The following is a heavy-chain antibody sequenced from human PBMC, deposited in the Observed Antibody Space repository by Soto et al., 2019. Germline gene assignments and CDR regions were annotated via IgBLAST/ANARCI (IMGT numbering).Heavy chain of an antibody. J-gene: IGHJ6*03. CDR2: IIPLLGIG. V-gene: IGHV1-69*08. D-gene: IGHD3-3*01. CDR3: AREEGYYEMGTFTVYYMDA. CDR1: GGTLSSET. Sequence: QVQLVQSGPEVKKSGSSVKVSCKVSGGTLSSETISWLRQAPGQGLEWMGRIIPLLGIGNYAQKFQGRVTITEDISSNTGYMELSSLTSQDTAIYCCAREEGYYEMGTFTVYYMDAWGNGTTVTLSS.